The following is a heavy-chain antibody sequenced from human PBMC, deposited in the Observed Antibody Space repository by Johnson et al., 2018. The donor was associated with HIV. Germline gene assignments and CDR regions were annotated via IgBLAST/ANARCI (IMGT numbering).Heavy chain of an antibody. CDR3: ARGGSRITIFGMDINLGAFDI. CDR1: AFAFSIYV. V-gene: IGHV3-13*01. CDR2: IGTAGDT. D-gene: IGHD3-3*01. J-gene: IGHJ3*02. Sequence: VQLVDSWGGAVRPGGSLTLSCAASAFAFSIYVMHWVRQATGKGLEWVSTIGTAGDTYYAGSVKGRFTVSRQNAKNSLYLQMNSLRAGDTAVYYCARGGSRITIFGMDINLGAFDIWGQGTMVTVSS.